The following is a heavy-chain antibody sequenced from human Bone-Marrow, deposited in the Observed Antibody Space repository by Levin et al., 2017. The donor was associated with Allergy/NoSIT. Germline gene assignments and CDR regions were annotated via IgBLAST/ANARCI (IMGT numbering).Heavy chain of an antibody. J-gene: IGHJ6*03. CDR3: ARSSDYYYYMHV. CDR1: GFTFRNSL. V-gene: IGHV3-23*01. Sequence: GESLKISCAASGFTFRNSLMTWVRQSPGKGLEWVSSISSSGGNTYYSDSVKGRFTISRDDSKTTLYLQMNSLRGEDTAVYYCARSSDYYYYMHVWGKGTTVTVSS. D-gene: IGHD3-10*01. CDR2: ISSSGGNT.